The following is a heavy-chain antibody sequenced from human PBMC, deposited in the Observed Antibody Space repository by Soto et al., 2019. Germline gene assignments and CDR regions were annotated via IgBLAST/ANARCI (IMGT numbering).Heavy chain of an antibody. V-gene: IGHV3-7*01. D-gene: IGHD2-21*02. CDR2: IKPDGSAT. CDR1: GFTFGSSW. CDR3: ARAGYCGPGCYYYFDY. Sequence: EVQLVESGGGLVQPGGSLRLSCAVSGFTFGSSWMNWVSLIPGKGLEWVAYIKPDGSATYYVDSVKGRFTISRDNAKNSLYLQVNSLSVEDTSVYYCARAGYCGPGCYYYFDYWGQGTLVTVS. J-gene: IGHJ4*02.